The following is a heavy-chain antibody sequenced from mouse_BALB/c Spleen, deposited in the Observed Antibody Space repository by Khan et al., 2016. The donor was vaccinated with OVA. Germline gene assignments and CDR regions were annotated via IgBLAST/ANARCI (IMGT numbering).Heavy chain of an antibody. J-gene: IGHJ2*01. CDR3: TRSYDSYYFDY. D-gene: IGHD2-4*01. CDR2: IYPGISDT. Sequence: EVQLQQSGPVLARPGASVKMSCKASGYSFASYWMHWIKQRPGQGLEWIGTIYPGISDTRYTQKFKGKATLTAVSSASTAYMDFSSLTNEDSAVYYCTRSYDSYYFDYWGQGTTLTVSS. V-gene: IGHV1-5*01. CDR1: GYSFASYW.